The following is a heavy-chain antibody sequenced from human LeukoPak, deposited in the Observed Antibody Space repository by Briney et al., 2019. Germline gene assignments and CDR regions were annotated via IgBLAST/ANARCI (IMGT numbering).Heavy chain of an antibody. J-gene: IGHJ6*03. V-gene: IGHV3-7*01. D-gene: IGHD5-18*01. CDR2: IQQDGSMK. Sequence: GGSLRLSCAASGFTFSSYWMSWVRQAPGKGLEWVANIQQDGSMKYYVDSVKGRFTISRDNAKNSLYLQMNSLRAEDTAVYYCARVLGGYSYGYRHYYYYYYMDVWGKGTTVTVSS. CDR3: ARVLGGYSYGYRHYYYYYYMDV. CDR1: GFTFSSYW.